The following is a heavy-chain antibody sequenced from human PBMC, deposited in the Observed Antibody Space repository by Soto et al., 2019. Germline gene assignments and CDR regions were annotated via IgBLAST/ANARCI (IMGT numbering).Heavy chain of an antibody. J-gene: IGHJ5*02. Sequence: PSRGLEWLRRTYYRSKWYNDYAVSVKSRITINPDTSKNQFSLQLNSVTPEDTAVYYCARERANNRSSWYWFDPWGQGTLVTVSS. CDR2: TYYRSKWYN. D-gene: IGHD6-13*01. V-gene: IGHV6-1*01. CDR3: ARERANNRSSWYWFDP.